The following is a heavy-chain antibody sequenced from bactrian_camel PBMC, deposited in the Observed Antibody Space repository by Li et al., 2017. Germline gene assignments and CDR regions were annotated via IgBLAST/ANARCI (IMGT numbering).Heavy chain of an antibody. CDR3: AAPRHCTSGSNY. J-gene: IGHJ4*01. Sequence: HVQLVESGGGSVQAGGSLRLACVASGVDFARCTIGWYRQPAGKQREWVSWFRNDGMTPTAGSVEGRFTTSKDSARNTLYLQMDSLQPEDTAMYYCAAPRHCTSGSNYWGQGTQVTVS. V-gene: IGHV3S55*01. CDR2: FRNDGMT. D-gene: IGHD2*01. CDR1: GVDFARCT.